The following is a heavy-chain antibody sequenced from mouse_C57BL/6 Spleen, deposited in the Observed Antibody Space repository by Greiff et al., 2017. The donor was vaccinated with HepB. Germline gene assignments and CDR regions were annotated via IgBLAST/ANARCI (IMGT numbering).Heavy chain of an antibody. J-gene: IGHJ1*03. Sequence: VQLQQPGAELVMPGASVKLSCKASGYTFTSYWMHWVKQRPGQGLEWIGEIDPSDSYTNYNQKFKGKSTLTVDKSSSTAYIQLSILTSEDSAVYYCAISPVVDSYFDVWGTGTTVTVSS. CDR2: IDPSDSYT. D-gene: IGHD1-1*01. V-gene: IGHV1-69*01. CDR1: GYTFTSYW. CDR3: AISPVVDSYFDV.